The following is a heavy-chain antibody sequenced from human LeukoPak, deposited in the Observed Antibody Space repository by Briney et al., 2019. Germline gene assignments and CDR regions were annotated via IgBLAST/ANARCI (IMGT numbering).Heavy chain of an antibody. D-gene: IGHD5-18*01. CDR1: GFTFSSYG. J-gene: IGHJ4*02. Sequence: GGSLRLSCVASGFTFSSYGMHWVRQAPGKGLEWVAVISYDGSNKYYADSVKGRFTISRDNSKNTLYLQMNSLRAEDTAVYYCAKDKSGGYSYGGFDYWGQGTLVTVSS. CDR2: ISYDGSNK. CDR3: AKDKSGGYSYGGFDY. V-gene: IGHV3-30*18.